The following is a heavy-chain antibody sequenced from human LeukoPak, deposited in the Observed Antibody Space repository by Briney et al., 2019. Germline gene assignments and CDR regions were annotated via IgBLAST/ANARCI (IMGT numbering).Heavy chain of an antibody. CDR2: INHSGST. CDR1: GGSFSGYY. CDR3: ARGGGLYCSGGSCYDRDAFDI. V-gene: IGHV4-34*01. J-gene: IGHJ3*02. Sequence: PSETLSLTCAVYGGSFSGYYWSWIRQPPGKGLEWIGEINHSGSTNYNPSLKSRVTISVDTSKNQFSLKLSSVTAADTAVYYCARGGGLYCSGGSCYDRDAFDIWGQGTMVTDSS. D-gene: IGHD2-15*01.